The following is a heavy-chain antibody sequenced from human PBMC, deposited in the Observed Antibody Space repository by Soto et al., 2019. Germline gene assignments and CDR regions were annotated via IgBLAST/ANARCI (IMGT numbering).Heavy chain of an antibody. CDR2: IWYDGSNK. D-gene: IGHD6-19*01. Sequence: QVQLVESGGGVAQPGRSLRLSCAASGFTFSSYGMHWVRQAPGKGLEWVAVIWYDGSNKYYADSVKGRFTISRDNSKNTLYLQMNSLRAEDTAVYYCARDREVAGFDYWGQGTLVTVSS. CDR3: ARDREVAGFDY. J-gene: IGHJ4*02. CDR1: GFTFSSYG. V-gene: IGHV3-33*01.